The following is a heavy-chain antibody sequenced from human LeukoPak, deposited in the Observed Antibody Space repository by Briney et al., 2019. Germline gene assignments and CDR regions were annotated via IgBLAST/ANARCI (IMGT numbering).Heavy chain of an antibody. CDR1: GGTFSSYA. Sequence: SVKVSCKASGGTFSSYAISWVRQAPGQGLEWMGGIIPIFGTANYAQKFQGRVTITADESTSTAYMELSSLRSEDTAVYYCARAPTDIVVVPAAIRYYYMDVWGKGTTVTVSS. V-gene: IGHV1-69*13. J-gene: IGHJ6*03. CDR3: ARAPTDIVVVPAAIRYYYMDV. CDR2: IIPIFGTA. D-gene: IGHD2-2*02.